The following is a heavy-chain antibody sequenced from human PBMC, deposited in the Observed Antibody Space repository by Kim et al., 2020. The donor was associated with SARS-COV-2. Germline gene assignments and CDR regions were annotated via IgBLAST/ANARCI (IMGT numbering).Heavy chain of an antibody. J-gene: IGHJ3*02. CDR2: T. CDR3: ARADYFHAFDT. Sequence: TNYAQKFQAWVTMARDTSISTAYMELSRLRSDDTAVYYCARADYFHAFDTWGQGTMVTVAS. D-gene: IGHD4-17*01. V-gene: IGHV1-2*04.